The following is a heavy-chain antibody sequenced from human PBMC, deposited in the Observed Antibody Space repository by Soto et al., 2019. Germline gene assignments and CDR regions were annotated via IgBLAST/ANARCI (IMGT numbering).Heavy chain of an antibody. CDR1: GFTFRFYA. CDR3: ARASSGSNYFDN. V-gene: IGHV3-30*10. Sequence: QVKLVESGGGVVQPGRSLRLSCAPSGFTFRFYAMHWVRQAPGKGLEWVALISYAGTSQYYTDSVKGRFTISRDNSENTLYLQMNSLGSDDTSIYYCARASSGSNYFDNWGQGTLVTVSS. J-gene: IGHJ4*02. D-gene: IGHD1-26*01. CDR2: ISYAGTSQ.